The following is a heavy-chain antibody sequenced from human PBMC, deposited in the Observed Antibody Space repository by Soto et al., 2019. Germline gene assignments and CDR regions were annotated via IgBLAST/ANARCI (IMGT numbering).Heavy chain of an antibody. CDR2: ISWNSGSI. CDR3: AKGNRGSYYYGMDV. D-gene: IGHD1-26*01. V-gene: IGHV3-9*01. J-gene: IGHJ6*02. Sequence: GGSLRLSCAASGFTFDDYAMHWVRQAPGKGLEWVSGISWNSGSIGYADSVKGRFTISRDNAKNSLYLQMNSLRAEDTALYYCAKGNRGSYYYGMDVWGQGTTVTVFS. CDR1: GFTFDDYA.